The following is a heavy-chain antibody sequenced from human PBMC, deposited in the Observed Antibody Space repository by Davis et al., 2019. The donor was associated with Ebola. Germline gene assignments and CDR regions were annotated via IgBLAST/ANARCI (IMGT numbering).Heavy chain of an antibody. J-gene: IGHJ5*02. V-gene: IGHV3-23*01. CDR3: ATRDTSSNCFGFYP. Sequence: AGSLRLSCAASGFTFSTYAMSWVRQAPGKGLEWVSTIGTNPYYADSVRGRLTISRDNFKNTVYLQMDSLRADDTAVYYCATRDTSSNCFGFYPWGQGTLVTVSS. CDR2: IGTNP. CDR1: GFTFSTYA. D-gene: IGHD2-2*01.